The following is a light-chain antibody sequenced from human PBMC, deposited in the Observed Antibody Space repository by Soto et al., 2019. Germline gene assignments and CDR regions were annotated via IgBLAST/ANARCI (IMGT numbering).Light chain of an antibody. V-gene: IGKV3-20*01. CDR3: QQYSTSPWT. Sequence: EIVLTQSPGTLSLFAGERATLSCRATQSVSSNYLAWYQQKPGQAPRPLIYIASRRATGIPDRFSGSGSGTDFTLTISRLEPEDFAVYYCQQYSTSPWTFGQGTKVEIK. CDR2: IAS. J-gene: IGKJ1*01. CDR1: QSVSSNY.